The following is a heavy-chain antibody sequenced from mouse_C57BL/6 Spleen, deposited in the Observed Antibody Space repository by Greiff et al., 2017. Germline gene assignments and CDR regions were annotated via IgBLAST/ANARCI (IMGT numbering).Heavy chain of an antibody. CDR2: IHPNSGST. CDR1: GYTFTSYW. CDR3: ARGGYYGSSGWYFDV. D-gene: IGHD1-1*01. Sequence: QVQLQQPGAELVKPGASVKLSCKASGYTFTSYWMHWVKQRPGQGLEWIGMIHPNSGSTNYNEKFKSKATLTVDKSSSTAYMQLSNLTSEDSAVYYGARGGYYGSSGWYFDVWGTGTTVTVSS. J-gene: IGHJ1*03. V-gene: IGHV1-64*01.